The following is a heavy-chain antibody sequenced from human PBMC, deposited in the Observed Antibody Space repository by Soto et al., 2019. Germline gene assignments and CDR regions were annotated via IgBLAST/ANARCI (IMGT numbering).Heavy chain of an antibody. J-gene: IGHJ2*01. CDR3: ARTRPLVVQPRYWYFDL. D-gene: IGHD2-2*01. CDR1: GGTFSSYA. Sequence: QVQLVQSGAEVKKPGSSVKVSCKASGGTFSSYAISWVRQAPGQGLEWMGGIIPIFGTANYAQKFQGRVTITADESTSAAFMGLSSLRSEGTAVYYCARTRPLVVQPRYWYFDLWCRGTLVTVSS. CDR2: IIPIFGTA. V-gene: IGHV1-69*01.